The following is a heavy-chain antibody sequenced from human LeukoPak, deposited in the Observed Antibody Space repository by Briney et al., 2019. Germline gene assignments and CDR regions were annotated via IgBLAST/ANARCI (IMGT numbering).Heavy chain of an antibody. D-gene: IGHD3-3*01. J-gene: IGHJ5*02. V-gene: IGHV3-21*01. CDR1: GFTFSSYS. Sequence: PGGSLRLSCAASGFTFSSYSMNWVCQAPGKGLEWVSSISSSSSYIYYADSVKGRFTISRDNAKNSLYLQMNSLRAEDTAVYYCARGPIHYYDWYNWFDPWGQGTLVTVSS. CDR2: ISSSSSYI. CDR3: ARGPIHYYDWYNWFDP.